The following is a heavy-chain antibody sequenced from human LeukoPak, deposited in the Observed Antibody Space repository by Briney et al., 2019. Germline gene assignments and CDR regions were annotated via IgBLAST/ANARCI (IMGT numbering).Heavy chain of an antibody. Sequence: PGGSLRLSCTTSGFTFGDYAMTWVRQAPGKGLEWVGFIRSKAYGGTTEYAASVKGRFTISRDDSKSIAYLQMNSLKTEDTAVYYCTRGYSSSWYAGYYFDYWGQGTLVTVSS. V-gene: IGHV3-49*04. CDR2: IRSKAYGGTT. J-gene: IGHJ4*02. D-gene: IGHD6-13*01. CDR3: TRGYSSSWYAGYYFDY. CDR1: GFTFGDYA.